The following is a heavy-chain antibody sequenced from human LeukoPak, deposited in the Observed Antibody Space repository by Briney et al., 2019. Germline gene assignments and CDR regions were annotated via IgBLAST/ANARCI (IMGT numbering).Heavy chain of an antibody. J-gene: IGHJ4*02. CDR2: ISSSSSTI. V-gene: IGHV3-48*04. Sequence: PGGSLRLSCAASGFTFSSYSMNWVRQAPGKGLEWVSYISSSSSTIYYADSVKGRFTISRDNAKNSLYLQMNSLRAEDTAVYYCARLPLCGGDCYLPFDYWGQGTLVTASS. CDR1: GFTFSSYS. CDR3: ARLPLCGGDCYLPFDY. D-gene: IGHD2-21*01.